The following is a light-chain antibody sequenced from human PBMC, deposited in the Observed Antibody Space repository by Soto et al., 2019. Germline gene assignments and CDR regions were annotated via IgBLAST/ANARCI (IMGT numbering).Light chain of an antibody. CDR2: DAS. CDR1: QSLSSY. Sequence: EIVFTQSPATRSLSPGERATLSCRASQSLSSYLAWYQQKPGQAPRLLIYDASNRANGIPARFSGSGSGTDFTLTISSLEPEDFALYYCQQRSNWPTFTFGPGTKVDIK. V-gene: IGKV3-11*01. CDR3: QQRSNWPTFT. J-gene: IGKJ3*01.